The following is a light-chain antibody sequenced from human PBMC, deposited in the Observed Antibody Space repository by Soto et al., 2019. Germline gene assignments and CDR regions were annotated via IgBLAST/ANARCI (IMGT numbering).Light chain of an antibody. Sequence: DIVMTQSPDSLAVSLGERATINCKSSQSVLFNSNSRNYLAWYQQKPGQPPKLLIYWASTRESGVPDRFSGSGSGTDXXLTIXXLXAEXXAVXXXXXXYSTPLTFGGGTKVEIK. V-gene: IGKV4-1*01. CDR1: QSVLFNSNSRNY. J-gene: IGKJ4*01. CDR3: XXXYSTPLT. CDR2: WAS.